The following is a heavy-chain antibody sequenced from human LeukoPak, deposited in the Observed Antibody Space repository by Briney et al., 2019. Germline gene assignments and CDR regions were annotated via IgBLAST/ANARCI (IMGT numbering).Heavy chain of an antibody. CDR1: GGSFSGYY. D-gene: IGHD6-19*01. CDR2: IYYSGST. J-gene: IGHJ4*02. CDR3: ASTTSGWYGPSDY. Sequence: KPSETLSLTCAVYGGSFSGYYWSWIRQPPGKGLEWIGYIYYSGSTNYNPSLKSRVTISVDTSKNQFSLKLSSVTAADTAVYYCASTTSGWYGPSDYWGQGTLVTVSS. V-gene: IGHV4-59*01.